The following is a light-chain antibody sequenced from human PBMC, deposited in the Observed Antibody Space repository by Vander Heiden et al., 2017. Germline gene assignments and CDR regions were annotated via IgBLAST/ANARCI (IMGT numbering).Light chain of an antibody. CDR1: QSISSY. Sequence: EAVLTQSPATLSLSPGERATLSCRASQSISSYLAWYQQKPGQAPRLLIYDASNRATGVPARFSGSGSGTDFTLTISRLEPEDFAVYYCQQRTNWPLSTFGQGTKLEFK. CDR3: QQRTNWPLST. CDR2: DAS. J-gene: IGKJ2*01. V-gene: IGKV3-11*01.